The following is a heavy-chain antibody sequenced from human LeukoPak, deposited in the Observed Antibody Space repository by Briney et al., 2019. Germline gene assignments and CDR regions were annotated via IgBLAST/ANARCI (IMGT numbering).Heavy chain of an antibody. CDR3: AGVVAATAAWFDP. Sequence: ASVKVSCKASGYTFTSYAMHWVRQAPGQRLEWMGWINAGNGNTKYSQKFQGRVTITRDTFASTAYMELSSLRSEDTAVYYCAGVVAATAAWFDPWGQGTLVTVSS. V-gene: IGHV1-3*01. D-gene: IGHD2-15*01. CDR2: INAGNGNT. CDR1: GYTFTSYA. J-gene: IGHJ5*02.